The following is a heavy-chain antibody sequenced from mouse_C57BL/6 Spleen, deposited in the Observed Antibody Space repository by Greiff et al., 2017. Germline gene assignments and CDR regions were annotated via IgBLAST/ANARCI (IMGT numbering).Heavy chain of an antibody. CDR3: ARGRFITTPHYAMDY. CDR1: GYTFTSYW. CDR2: IYPGSGST. J-gene: IGHJ4*01. V-gene: IGHV1-55*01. Sequence: QVQLQQPGAELVKPGASVKMSCKASGYTFTSYWITWVKQRPGQGLEWIGDIYPGSGSTNYNEKFKSKATLTVDTSSSTAYMQLSSLTSEDSAVYYCARGRFITTPHYAMDYWGQGTSVTVSS. D-gene: IGHD1-1*01.